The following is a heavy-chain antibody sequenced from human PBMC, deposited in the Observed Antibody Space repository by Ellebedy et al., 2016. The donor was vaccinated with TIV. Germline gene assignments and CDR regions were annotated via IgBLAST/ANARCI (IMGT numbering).Heavy chain of an antibody. V-gene: IGHV1-69*13. D-gene: IGHD3-22*01. J-gene: IGHJ4*02. Sequence: SVKVSXXASGGTFSSYAISWVRQAPGQGLEWMGGIIPIFGTANYAQKFQGRVTITADESTSTAYMELSSLRSEDTAVYYCARDKYYYDSSGYATLFDYWGQGTLVTVSS. CDR2: IIPIFGTA. CDR3: ARDKYYYDSSGYATLFDY. CDR1: GGTFSSYA.